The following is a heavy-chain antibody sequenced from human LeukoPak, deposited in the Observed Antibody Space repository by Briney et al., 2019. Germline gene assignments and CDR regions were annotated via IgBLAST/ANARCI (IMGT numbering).Heavy chain of an antibody. CDR1: GSTFSSYA. D-gene: IGHD3-10*01. Sequence: PGGSLRLSCAASGSTFSSYAMSWVRQAPGKGLEWVSATSGSGGSTYYADSVKGRSTISRDNSKNTLYLQMNSLRAEDTAVYYCAKDPRDSLLWFRELLDYFDYRGQGTLVTVSS. J-gene: IGHJ4*02. CDR3: AKDPRDSLLWFRELLDYFDY. CDR2: TSGSGGST. V-gene: IGHV3-23*01.